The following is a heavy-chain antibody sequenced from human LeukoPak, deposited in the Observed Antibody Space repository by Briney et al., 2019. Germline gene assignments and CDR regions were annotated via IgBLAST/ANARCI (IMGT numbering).Heavy chain of an antibody. CDR1: GGSISSYY. CDR3: ARGFETSYRYTFYY. CDR2: IYYSGST. J-gene: IGHJ4*02. D-gene: IGHD3-16*02. Sequence: SETLSLTCTVSGGSISSYYWSWIRQPPGKGLEWIGYIYYSGSTNYNPSLKSRVTISVDTSKNQFSMKLSSVTAADTAVYYCARGFETSYRYTFYYWGQGTLVTVSS. V-gene: IGHV4-59*01.